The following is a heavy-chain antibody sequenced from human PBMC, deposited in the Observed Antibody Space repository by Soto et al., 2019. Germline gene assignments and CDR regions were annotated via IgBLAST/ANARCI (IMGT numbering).Heavy chain of an antibody. J-gene: IGHJ4*02. CDR1: GGSVNSGDYY. Sequence: PSETLSLTCTVSGGSVNSGDYYWSWIRQPPGKGLEWIGYIFYTGSTYYNPSLESRVTISADTSKNQFSLNLSSVTAADTAMYYCATGAYTSSSSYFDFWDQGTLVTVSS. D-gene: IGHD6-6*01. CDR3: ATGAYTSSSSYFDF. V-gene: IGHV4-30-4*01. CDR2: IFYTGST.